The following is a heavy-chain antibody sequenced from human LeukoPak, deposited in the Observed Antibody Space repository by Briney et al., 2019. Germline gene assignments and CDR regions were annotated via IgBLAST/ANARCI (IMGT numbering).Heavy chain of an antibody. D-gene: IGHD1-7*01. V-gene: IGHV3-30*03. CDR2: ISYDATNE. CDR3: ARAFNWNYNSAFDI. Sequence: GRSLRLSCAASGFTFSNYGIHWVRQAPGKGLEWVAVISYDATNEYYTDSVKGRSTISRDNSKNTLYLQMNSLRAEDTAVYYCARAFNWNYNSAFDIWGQGTMVTVSS. CDR1: GFTFSNYG. J-gene: IGHJ3*02.